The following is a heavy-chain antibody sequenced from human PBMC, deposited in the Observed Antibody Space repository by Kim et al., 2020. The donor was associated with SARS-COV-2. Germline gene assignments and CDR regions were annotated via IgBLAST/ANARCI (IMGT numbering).Heavy chain of an antibody. Sequence: SETLSLTCTVSGGSISSSSYYWGWIRQPPGKGLEWIGSIYYSGSTSYNPSLKSRVTISVDTSKNQFSLKLSSVTAADTAVYYCARLDAAGATGIDYWGQGTLVPVSS. CDR2: IYYSGST. CDR3: ARLDAAGATGIDY. J-gene: IGHJ4*02. V-gene: IGHV4-39*01. CDR1: GGSISSSSYY. D-gene: IGHD6-13*01.